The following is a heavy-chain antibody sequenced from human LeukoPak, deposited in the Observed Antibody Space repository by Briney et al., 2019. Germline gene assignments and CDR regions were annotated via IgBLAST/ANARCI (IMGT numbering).Heavy chain of an antibody. Sequence: GGSLRLSCAASGFTVSSNYMSWVPQAPGKGLEWVSVIYSGGSTYYADSVKGRFTISRDNSKNTLYLQMNSLRAEDTAVYYCARDPRLLWFGEPGDYWGQGTLVTVSS. CDR2: IYSGGST. V-gene: IGHV3-66*02. D-gene: IGHD3-10*01. CDR3: ARDPRLLWFGEPGDY. J-gene: IGHJ4*02. CDR1: GFTVSSNY.